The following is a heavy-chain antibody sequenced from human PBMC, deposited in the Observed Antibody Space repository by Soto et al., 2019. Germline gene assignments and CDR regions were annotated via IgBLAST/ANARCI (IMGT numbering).Heavy chain of an antibody. Sequence: SETLSLTCAVYGGSFSGYDWSWIRQPPGKGLEWIGEINHSGSTNYNPSLKSRVTISVDTSKNQFSLKLSSVTAADTAVYYCARSVDPWGQGTLVTVSS. CDR2: INHSGST. CDR3: ARSVDP. CDR1: GGSFSGYD. J-gene: IGHJ5*02. V-gene: IGHV4-34*01.